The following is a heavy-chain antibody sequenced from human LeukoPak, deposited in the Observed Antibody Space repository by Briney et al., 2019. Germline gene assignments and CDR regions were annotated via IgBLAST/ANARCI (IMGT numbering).Heavy chain of an antibody. V-gene: IGHV1-69*05. J-gene: IGHJ4*02. Sequence: SVKVSCKASGGTFSSYAISWLRQAPGQGLEWMGGIIPIFGTANYAQKFQGRVTITTDESTSTAYMELSSLRSEDTAVYYCARGASYYYDSSGPFDYWGQGTLVTVSP. CDR3: ARGASYYYDSSGPFDY. CDR1: GGTFSSYA. D-gene: IGHD3-22*01. CDR2: IIPIFGTA.